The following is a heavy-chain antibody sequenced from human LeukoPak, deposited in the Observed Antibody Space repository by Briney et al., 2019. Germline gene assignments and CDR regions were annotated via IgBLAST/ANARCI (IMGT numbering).Heavy chain of an antibody. CDR1: GFNFNIYS. CDR3: AKVASGYYRFDF. CDR2: ISSGRGST. D-gene: IGHD3-22*01. J-gene: IGHJ4*02. V-gene: IGHV3-23*01. Sequence: GGSLRLSCAASGFNFNIYSMSWVRQAPGKGLEWVSAISSGRGSTFYADSVKGRFTISRDNSKNTLYLQMNSLRADDTAVYYCAKVASGYYRFDFWGQGTLVTVSS.